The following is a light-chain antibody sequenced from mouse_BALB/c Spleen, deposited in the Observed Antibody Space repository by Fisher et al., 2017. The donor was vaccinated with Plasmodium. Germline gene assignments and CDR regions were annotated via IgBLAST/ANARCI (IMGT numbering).Light chain of an antibody. J-gene: IGKJ1*01. V-gene: IGKV14-111*01. CDR2: RAN. Sequence: TQSPSSMYASLGERITITCKASQDINSYLSWFQQKPGKSPKTLIYRANRLVDGVPSRFSGSGSGQDYSLTISSLENEDMGIYYCLQYGEFPPTFGGGTTLEIK. CDR3: LQYGEFPPT. CDR1: QDINSY.